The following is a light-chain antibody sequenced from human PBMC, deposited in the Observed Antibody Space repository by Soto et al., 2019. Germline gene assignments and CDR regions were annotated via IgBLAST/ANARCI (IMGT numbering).Light chain of an antibody. Sequence: QSALTQPPSASGSPGQSVTISCTGTSSDVGGYNYVSRYQQHPGKAPKLMIYEVSKRPSGVPDRFSGSKSGNTASLTVSGLQAEDEADYYCSSYAGSNILVFGGGTKLTVL. CDR2: EVS. J-gene: IGLJ2*01. CDR3: SSYAGSNILV. CDR1: SSDVGGYNY. V-gene: IGLV2-8*01.